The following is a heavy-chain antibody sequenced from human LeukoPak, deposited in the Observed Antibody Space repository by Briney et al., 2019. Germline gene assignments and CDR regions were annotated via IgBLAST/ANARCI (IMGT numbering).Heavy chain of an antibody. V-gene: IGHV1-18*01. Sequence: ASVKVSCKASGYTFTSYGISWVRQAPGQGLEWMGWISAYNGNTNYAQKLQGRVTMTTDTSTSTAYMELRSLRSDDTAVYSCARVGPSITGTIGCDYWGRGTLVTVSS. CDR3: ARVGPSITGTIGCDY. CDR2: ISAYNGNT. D-gene: IGHD1-7*01. J-gene: IGHJ4*02. CDR1: GYTFTSYG.